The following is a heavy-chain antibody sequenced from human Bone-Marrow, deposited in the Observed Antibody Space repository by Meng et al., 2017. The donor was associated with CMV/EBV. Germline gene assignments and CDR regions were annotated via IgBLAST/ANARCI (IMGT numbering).Heavy chain of an antibody. Sequence: SETLSLTCAVYGGSFSGHYWSWIRQPPGKGLEWIGEINHSGSTNYNPSLKSRVTISVDTSKNQFSLKLSSVTAADTAVYYCARGRRSGSYFFYYGMDVWGQGTTVTVSS. CDR2: INHSGST. V-gene: IGHV4-34*01. CDR3: ARGRRSGSYFFYYGMDV. J-gene: IGHJ6*02. D-gene: IGHD1-26*01. CDR1: GGSFSGHY.